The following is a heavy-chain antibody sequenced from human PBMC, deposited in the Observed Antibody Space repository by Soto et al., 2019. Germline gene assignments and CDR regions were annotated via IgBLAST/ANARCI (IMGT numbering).Heavy chain of an antibody. V-gene: IGHV3-23*01. CDR2: ISGSGGST. Sequence: GVSLRLSGAASGFTFRSYAMSWVRQAPGKWLEWVSAISGSGGSTYYADSVKGRFTISRDNSKNTLYLQMNSLRAEDTAVYYCAINLDGSGSYYATLFDYWGQGTLVTVSS. J-gene: IGHJ4*02. D-gene: IGHD3-10*01. CDR3: AINLDGSGSYYATLFDY. CDR1: GFTFRSYA.